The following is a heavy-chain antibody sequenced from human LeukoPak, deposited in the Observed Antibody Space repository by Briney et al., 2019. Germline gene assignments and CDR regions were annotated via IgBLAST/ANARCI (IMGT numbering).Heavy chain of an antibody. V-gene: IGHV3-21*01. Sequence: PGGSLRLSCAASGFTFSSYSMNWVRQAPGKGLEWVSSISSSSTHLYHADSVKGRFAISRDNAKNSLYLQMNSLRAEDTAVYYCARDRYGRKSFDYWGQGTLVTVSS. J-gene: IGHJ4*02. D-gene: IGHD4-17*01. CDR1: GFTFSSYS. CDR2: ISSSSTHL. CDR3: ARDRYGRKSFDY.